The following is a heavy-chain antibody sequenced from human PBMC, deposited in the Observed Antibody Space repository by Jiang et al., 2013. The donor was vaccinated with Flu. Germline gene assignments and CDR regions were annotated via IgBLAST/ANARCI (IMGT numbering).Heavy chain of an antibody. J-gene: IGHJ4*02. CDR3: TRSGGKDY. V-gene: IGHV1-2*02. D-gene: IGHD2-15*01. Sequence: GAEVKKPGASVKVSCRASGYTFTDYLMHWVRQAPGQGLEWMGWINPNSGVTKNAQKFQDRVTMTRDSSVSTAYMELTRLRSDDTAIYYCTRSGGKDYWGQGTLVSVSS. CDR2: INPNSGVT. CDR1: GYTFTDYL.